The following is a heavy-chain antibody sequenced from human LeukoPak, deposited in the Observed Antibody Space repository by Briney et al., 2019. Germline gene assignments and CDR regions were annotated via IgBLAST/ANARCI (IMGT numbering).Heavy chain of an antibody. CDR3: AKDRDSSGYYLALDY. V-gene: IGHV3-30*18. CDR2: ISYDGSNK. D-gene: IGHD3-22*01. J-gene: IGHJ4*02. CDR1: GFTFSSYG. Sequence: GGSLRLSCAASGFTFSSYGMHWVRQAPGKGLEWVAVISYDGSNKYYADSVKGRFTISRDNSKNTLYLQMNSLRAEDTVVDYCAKDRDSSGYYLALDYWGQGTLVTVSS.